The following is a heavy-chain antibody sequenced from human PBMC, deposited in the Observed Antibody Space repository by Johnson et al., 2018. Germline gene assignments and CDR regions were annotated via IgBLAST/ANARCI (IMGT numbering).Heavy chain of an antibody. V-gene: IGHV1-69*01. CDR1: GGTFSSYA. D-gene: IGHD2-2*01. J-gene: IGHJ6*02. CDR3: ARGDLGYCSSTSCFRYYGMDV. CDR2: IIPIFGTA. Sequence: QVQLVQSGAEVKKXGSSXKVXCKASGGTFSSYAISWVRQAPGQGLEWMGGIIPIFGTASYAQKFQGRVTITADESTSPAYMELSSLRSEDTAVYYCARGDLGYCSSTSCFRYYGMDVWGQGTTVTVSS.